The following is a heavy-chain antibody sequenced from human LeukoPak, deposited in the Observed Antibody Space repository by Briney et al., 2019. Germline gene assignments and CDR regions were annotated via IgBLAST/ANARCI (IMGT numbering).Heavy chain of an antibody. J-gene: IGHJ5*02. CDR3: ARSIAVAGTRNWFDP. CDR2: IIPIFGTA. Sequence: SSVKVSCKASGGTFSSYAISWVRQAPGQRLEWMGGIIPIFGTANYAQKFQGRVTITADESTSTAYMELSSLRSEDTAVYYCARSIAVAGTRNWFDPWGQGTLVTVSS. V-gene: IGHV1-69*13. CDR1: GGTFSSYA. D-gene: IGHD6-19*01.